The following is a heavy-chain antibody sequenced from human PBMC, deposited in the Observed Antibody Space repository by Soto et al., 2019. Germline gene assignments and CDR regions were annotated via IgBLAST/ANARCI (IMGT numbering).Heavy chain of an antibody. CDR1: GYTFTSYA. J-gene: IGHJ4*02. V-gene: IGHV1-3*01. D-gene: IGHD3-22*01. CDR3: ARLAGYYDRYFDY. CDR2: VNAGNGNT. Sequence: ASVKVSCKASGYTFTSYAIHWVRQAPGQRLEWMGWVNAGNGNTKYSQKLQGRVTITRDTSASTAYMELSSLRSEDTAVYYCARLAGYYDRYFDYWGQGTLVTVSS.